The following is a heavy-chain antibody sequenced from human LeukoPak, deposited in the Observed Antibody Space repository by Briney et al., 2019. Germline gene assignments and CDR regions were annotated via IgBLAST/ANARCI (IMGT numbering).Heavy chain of an antibody. CDR3: ARVRDYGDYVQDY. D-gene: IGHD4-17*01. CDR2: MNPNSSNT. CDR1: GYTFTSYD. V-gene: IGHV1-8*01. Sequence: WASVKVSCKASGYTFTSYDINWVRQATGQGLEWMGWMNPNSSNTGYAQKFQGRVTMTRNTSISTAYMGLSSLRSEDTAVYYCARVRDYGDYVQDYWGQGTLVTVSS. J-gene: IGHJ4*02.